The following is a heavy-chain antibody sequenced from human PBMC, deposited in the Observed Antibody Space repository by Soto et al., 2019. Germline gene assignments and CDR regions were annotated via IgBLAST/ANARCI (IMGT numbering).Heavy chain of an antibody. CDR3: AKDHTVTGFD. CDR1: GFTFDDYA. V-gene: IGHV3-9*03. Sequence: EVQLVESGGGLVQPGRSLRLSCAASGFTFDDYAMHWVRQAPRKGLEWVSGISWNSGSIGYADSVKGRFTISRDNAKNSRYLQMDSLRAEEMALYCCAKDHTVTGFDWGQGTVVTVSS. CDR2: ISWNSGSI. D-gene: IGHD3-10*01. J-gene: IGHJ4*02.